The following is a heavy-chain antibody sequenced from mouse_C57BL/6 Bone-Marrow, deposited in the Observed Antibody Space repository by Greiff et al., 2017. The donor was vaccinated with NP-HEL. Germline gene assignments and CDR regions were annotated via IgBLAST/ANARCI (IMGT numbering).Heavy chain of an antibody. Sequence: EVQLQQSGAELVKPGASVKLSCTASGFNIKDYYMHWVKQRTEQGLEWIGRIDPEDGETKYAPKFQGKATITADTSSNTAYLQLSSLTSEDTAVYYCARSKSSIYYYGSSPYWYFDVWGTGTTVTVSS. CDR1: GFNIKDYY. CDR2: IDPEDGET. V-gene: IGHV14-2*01. D-gene: IGHD1-1*01. J-gene: IGHJ1*03. CDR3: ARSKSSIYYYGSSPYWYFDV.